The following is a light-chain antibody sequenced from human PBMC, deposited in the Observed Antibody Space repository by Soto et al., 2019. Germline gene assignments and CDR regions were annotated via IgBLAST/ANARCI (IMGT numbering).Light chain of an antibody. CDR2: EVS. CDR1: SSDVGGYNH. CDR3: ISYAGSNNFVV. V-gene: IGLV2-8*01. Sequence: QSALTQPPSASGSPGQSVTISCTGTSSDVGGYNHVSWFRQHPGKAPKLMIYEVSKRPSGVPDRFSGSKSGNTASLTVSGLQAEDEADYYCISYAGSNNFVVFGGWTKLTVL. J-gene: IGLJ2*01.